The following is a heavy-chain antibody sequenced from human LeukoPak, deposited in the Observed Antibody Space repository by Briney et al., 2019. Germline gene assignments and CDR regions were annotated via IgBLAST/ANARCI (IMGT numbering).Heavy chain of an antibody. J-gene: IGHJ4*02. Sequence: GGSLRLSCAASGFTFSSYWMSWVRQAPGKGLEWVANIKQDGSEKYYVDSVKGRFTISRDNAKNSLYPQMNSLRAEDTAVYYCARDIKYSGSYLGYWGQGTLVTVSS. V-gene: IGHV3-7*01. CDR2: IKQDGSEK. CDR3: ARDIKYSGSYLGY. D-gene: IGHD1-26*01. CDR1: GFTFSSYW.